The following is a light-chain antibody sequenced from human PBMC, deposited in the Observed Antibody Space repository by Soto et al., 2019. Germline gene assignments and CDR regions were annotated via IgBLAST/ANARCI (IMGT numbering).Light chain of an antibody. V-gene: IGLV2-14*01. Sequence: QSALTQPASVSGSPGQSITISCTGTSSDVGNYNYVSWYQQHPGKAPELLIYDVTNRPSGVSNRFSGSKSGYTASLTISGLQAEDEADYYCSSYTSTSSYVFGTGTKVTVL. CDR3: SSYTSTSSYV. CDR2: DVT. J-gene: IGLJ1*01. CDR1: SSDVGNYNY.